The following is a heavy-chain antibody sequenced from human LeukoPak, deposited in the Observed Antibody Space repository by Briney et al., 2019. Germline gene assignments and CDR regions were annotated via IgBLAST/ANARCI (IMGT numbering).Heavy chain of an antibody. CDR1: GGTSSSYA. V-gene: IGHV1-69*04. CDR2: IIPIFGIA. CDR3: ARDYPPGHKGSGSPYYFDY. J-gene: IGHJ4*02. Sequence: SVKVSCKASGGTSSSYAISWVRQAPGQGLEWMGRIIPIFGIANYAQKFQGRVTITADKSTSTAYMELSSLRSEDTAVYYCARDYPPGHKGSGSPYYFDYWGQGTLVTVSS. D-gene: IGHD3-10*01.